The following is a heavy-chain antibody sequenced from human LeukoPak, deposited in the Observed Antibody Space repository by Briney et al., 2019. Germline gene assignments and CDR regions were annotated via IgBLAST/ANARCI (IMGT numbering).Heavy chain of an antibody. J-gene: IGHJ6*02. Sequence: PSETLSLTCAVYGGSFSGYYWSWIRQPPGKGLEWIGEINNSGSTNYNPSLKSRVTISVDTSNNQFSLKLSSVTAADTAVYYCARGRGSGGNRYYYYGMDVWGQGTTVTVSS. D-gene: IGHD2-15*01. V-gene: IGHV4-34*01. CDR3: ARGRGSGGNRYYYYGMDV. CDR1: GGSFSGYY. CDR2: INNSGST.